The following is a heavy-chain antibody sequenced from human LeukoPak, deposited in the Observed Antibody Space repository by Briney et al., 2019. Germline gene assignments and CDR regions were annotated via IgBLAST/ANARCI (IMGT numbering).Heavy chain of an antibody. V-gene: IGHV3-74*01. CDR1: TFAFGGYW. D-gene: IGHD3-10*01. CDR2: IDSAGGRI. J-gene: IGHJ4*02. Sequence: GGSLRLSCAGSTFAFGGYWIHWVRQLPGKGLAWVSRIDSAGGRIQWADSVKGRFTISRDNAKNTVYLQMNSLRPEDSAVYYCVADRGNWSGGDFWGRGTLVIVSS. CDR3: VADRGNWSGGDF.